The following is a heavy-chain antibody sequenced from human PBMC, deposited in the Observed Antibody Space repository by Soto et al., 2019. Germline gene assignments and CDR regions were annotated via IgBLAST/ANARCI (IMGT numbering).Heavy chain of an antibody. J-gene: IGHJ4*02. CDR1: GFTFSSYS. V-gene: IGHV3-21*01. CDR2: ISSSSSYI. CDR3: ARGPRGNFDY. Sequence: GGSLRLSCAASGFTFSSYSMNWVRQAPGRGLEWVSSISSSSSYIYYADSVKGRFTISRDNAKNSLYLQMNSLRAEDTAVYYCARGPRGNFDYWGQGTLVTVSS. D-gene: IGHD3-10*01.